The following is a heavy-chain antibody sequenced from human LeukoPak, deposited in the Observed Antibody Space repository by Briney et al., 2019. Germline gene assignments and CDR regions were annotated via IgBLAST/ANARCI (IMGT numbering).Heavy chain of an antibody. Sequence: ASVKVSCKASGYSFTNYDINWVRQAPGQGLEWMGWISAYNGNTNYAQKLQGRVTMTTDTSTSTAYMELRSLRSDDTAVYYCARFRFADYYYYYMDVWGKGTTVTISS. V-gene: IGHV1-18*01. CDR1: GYSFTNYD. CDR2: ISAYNGNT. J-gene: IGHJ6*03. CDR3: ARFRFADYYYYYMDV. D-gene: IGHD3-3*01.